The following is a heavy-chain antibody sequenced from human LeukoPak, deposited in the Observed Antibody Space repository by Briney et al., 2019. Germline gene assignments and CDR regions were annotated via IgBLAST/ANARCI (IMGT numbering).Heavy chain of an antibody. CDR3: AREMGYCSGGSCYSGIFDY. Sequence: SETLSLTCTVSGGSISSYYWSWIRQPPGKGLEWIGYIYYSGSTNYNPSLKSRVTISVDTSKNQFSLKLSSVTAADTAVYYCAREMGYCSGGSCYSGIFDYWGQGTLVTVSS. CDR2: IYYSGST. J-gene: IGHJ4*02. D-gene: IGHD2-15*01. V-gene: IGHV4-59*01. CDR1: GGSISSYY.